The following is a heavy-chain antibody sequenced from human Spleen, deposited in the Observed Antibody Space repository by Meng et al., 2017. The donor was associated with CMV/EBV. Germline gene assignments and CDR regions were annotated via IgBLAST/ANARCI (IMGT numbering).Heavy chain of an antibody. Sequence: GSLRLSCAASGFTFSSYGMNWVRQAPGKGLEWIASIGSSSSYIYYADSVKGRFTISRDNAENSLYLQMNSLRAEDTAVYHCTREAGMDVWGQGTTVTVSS. CDR2: IGSSSSYI. CDR1: GFTFSSYG. CDR3: TREAGMDV. V-gene: IGHV3-21*01. J-gene: IGHJ6*02.